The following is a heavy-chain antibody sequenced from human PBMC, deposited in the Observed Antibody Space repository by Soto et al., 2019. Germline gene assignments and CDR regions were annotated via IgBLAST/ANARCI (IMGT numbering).Heavy chain of an antibody. D-gene: IGHD3-22*01. CDR1: GGSFSGYY. J-gene: IGHJ5*02. V-gene: IGHV4-34*01. CDR2: INHSGST. CDR3: AREGRYDSSGLGWWFDP. Sequence: SETLSLTCAVYGGSFSGYYWSWIRQPPGKGLEWIGEINHSGSTNYNPSLKSRVTISVDRSKNQFSLKLSSVTAADTAVYYCAREGRYDSSGLGWWFDPWGQGTLVTVSS.